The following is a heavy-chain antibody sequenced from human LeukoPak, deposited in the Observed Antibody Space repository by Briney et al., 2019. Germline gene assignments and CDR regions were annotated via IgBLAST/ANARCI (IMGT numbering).Heavy chain of an antibody. Sequence: GGSLRLSCAASGFTFTYAWMTWVRQAPGKGLEGVGRIKSDPDGGTADYAAPVKGRFTISRDDSRNTLYLQMNNLEIDDTAVYFCSTAVNGSYFDWGQGTLVIVSS. CDR3: STAVNGSYFD. CDR2: IKSDPDGGTA. V-gene: IGHV3-15*01. CDR1: GFTFTYAW. J-gene: IGHJ1*01. D-gene: IGHD1-26*01.